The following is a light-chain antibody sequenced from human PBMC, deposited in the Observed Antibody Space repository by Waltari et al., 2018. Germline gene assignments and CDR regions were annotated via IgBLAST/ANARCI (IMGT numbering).Light chain of an antibody. CDR3: QHYGNSRWT. J-gene: IGKJ1*01. CDR1: HSVISSF. Sequence: EIVLTQSPGTLSLSPGEGATLSCRASHSVISSFLAWFQQKPGQAPRLLIFGASSRATGIPDRFSGDGSETDFTLTISRLEPEDFAVYYCQHYGNSRWTFGQGTKVEIK. V-gene: IGKV3-20*01. CDR2: GAS.